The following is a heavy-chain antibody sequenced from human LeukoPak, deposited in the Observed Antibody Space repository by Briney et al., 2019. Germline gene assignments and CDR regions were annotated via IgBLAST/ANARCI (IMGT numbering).Heavy chain of an antibody. V-gene: IGHV4-59*01. J-gene: IGHJ4*02. Sequence: PSETLSLTCAVYGGSFSGYYWSWIRQPPGKGLEWIGYIYCSGSTNYNPSLKSRVTISVDTSKNQFSLKLSSVTAADTAVYYCARDSQVAGTDYWGQGTLVTVSS. CDR3: ARDSQVAGTDY. CDR2: IYCSGST. D-gene: IGHD6-19*01. CDR1: GGSFSGYY.